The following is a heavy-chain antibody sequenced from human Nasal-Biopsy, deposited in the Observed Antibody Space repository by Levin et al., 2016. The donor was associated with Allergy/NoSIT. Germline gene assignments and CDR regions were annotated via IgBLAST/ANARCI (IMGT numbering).Heavy chain of an antibody. V-gene: IGHV4-34*01. CDR2: INDRGTT. Sequence: SETLSLTCNVDTGSFSGYYWTWIRQSPGKGLEWIGQINDRGTTSYNLSLKSRLTLSIDTSTNQFSLELRSVTAADTAVYYCARWGGYCGGSTCRDYWGQGTQVAVSS. CDR1: TGSFSGYY. J-gene: IGHJ4*02. CDR3: ARWGGYCGGSTCRDY. D-gene: IGHD2-21*01.